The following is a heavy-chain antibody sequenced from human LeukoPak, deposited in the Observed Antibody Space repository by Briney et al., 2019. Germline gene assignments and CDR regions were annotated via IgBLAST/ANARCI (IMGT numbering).Heavy chain of an antibody. J-gene: IGHJ6*03. CDR3: GRAGFGTAYNRFYYYMDV. Sequence: SDTLSLTCAVSNYPITSDYYWVWIRQPPGQGLEWIGQIFHSGIDHYNPSLKSRVTMSVDTSRSQFSVNLNSVTAADTAVYFCGRAGFGTAYNRFYYYMDVWGKGTTVTVSS. D-gene: IGHD3-16*01. CDR2: IFHSGID. V-gene: IGHV4-38-2*01. CDR1: NYPITSDYY.